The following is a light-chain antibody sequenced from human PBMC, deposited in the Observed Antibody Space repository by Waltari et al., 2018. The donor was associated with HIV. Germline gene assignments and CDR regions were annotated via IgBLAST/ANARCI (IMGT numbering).Light chain of an antibody. CDR2: RAS. Sequence: DIQMTQSPSTLSASVGDRVTITCRASQSISNWVAWYQQKPGKAPNLLIYRASTLESGVPSRFSGSGSGTEFTLTISSLQPEDFATDYCQRYNNSFGQGTKLES. J-gene: IGKJ2*03. CDR3: QRYNNS. CDR1: QSISNW. V-gene: IGKV1-5*03.